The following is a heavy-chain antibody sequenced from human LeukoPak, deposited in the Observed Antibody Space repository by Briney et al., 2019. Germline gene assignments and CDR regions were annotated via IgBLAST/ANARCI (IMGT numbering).Heavy chain of an antibody. CDR2: IYYSGST. CDR3: ARLFGSGWYLY. V-gene: IGHV4-39*01. Sequence: PSQTLSLTCTVSGGSISSSSYYWGWIRQPPGKWLEWIGSIYYSGSTYYNPSLKSRVTISVDTSKNQFSLKLSSVTAADTAVYYCARLFGSGWYLYWGQGTLVTVSS. CDR1: GGSISSSSYY. J-gene: IGHJ4*02. D-gene: IGHD6-19*01.